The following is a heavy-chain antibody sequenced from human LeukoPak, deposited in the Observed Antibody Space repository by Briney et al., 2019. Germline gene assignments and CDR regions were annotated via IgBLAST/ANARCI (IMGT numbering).Heavy chain of an antibody. J-gene: IGHJ5*02. CDR1: GYTFTSYA. D-gene: IGHD3-10*01. CDR3: AGDTIVRGVNPWFDP. CDR2: FDPEDGET. Sequence: ASVKVSCKASGYTFTSYAMNWVRQAPGKGLEWMGGFDPEDGETIYAQKFQGRVTMTEDTSTDTAYMELSSLRSEDTAVYYCAGDTIVRGVNPWFDPWGQGTLVTVSS. V-gene: IGHV1-24*01.